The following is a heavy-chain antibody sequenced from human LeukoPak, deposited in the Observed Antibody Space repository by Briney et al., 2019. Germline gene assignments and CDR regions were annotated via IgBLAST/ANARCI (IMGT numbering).Heavy chain of an antibody. CDR3: TTGSRLYYDYVWGSYRPVGDS. V-gene: IGHV3-15*01. CDR2: IKSKTDGGTT. D-gene: IGHD3-16*02. CDR1: GFTFSNAW. J-gene: IGHJ4*02. Sequence: PGGSLRLSCAASGFTFSNAWMRWVRQAPGKGLEWVGRIKSKTDGGTTDYAAPVKGKFTISRDDSKNTLYLQMNSLKTEDTAVYYCTTGSRLYYDYVWGSYRPVGDSWGQGTLVTVSS.